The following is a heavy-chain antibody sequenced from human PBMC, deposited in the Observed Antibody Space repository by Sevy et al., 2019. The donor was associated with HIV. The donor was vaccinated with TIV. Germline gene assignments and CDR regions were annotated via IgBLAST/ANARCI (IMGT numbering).Heavy chain of an antibody. V-gene: IGHV1-24*01. D-gene: IGHD3-22*01. CDR3: ATAREYYQDSSGYLDF. J-gene: IGHJ4*02. CDR2: FDPEHGET. CDR1: GYTLTGLS. Sequence: ASVKVSSKVSGYTLTGLSMHWVRQAPGKGLEWMGRFDPEHGETIYTQNFQGRVTLTEDTSRDTAYMELSSLRYEDTAVYYCATAREYYQDSSGYLDFWGQGTLVTVSS.